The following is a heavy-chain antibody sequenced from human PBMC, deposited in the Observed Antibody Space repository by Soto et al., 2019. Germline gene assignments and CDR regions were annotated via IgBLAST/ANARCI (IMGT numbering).Heavy chain of an antibody. CDR1: GGSISSYY. Sequence: QVQLQESGPGLVKPSETLSLTCTVSGGSISSYYWSWIRQPPGKGLELIGYIHYSGSTNYNPSLRSRVSISVDTSKNQFSLKLSSVTAADTAVYYCARLDYDYTWGSPPGYMYVWGKGTTVTVSS. V-gene: IGHV4-59*08. CDR3: ARLDYDYTWGSPPGYMYV. CDR2: IHYSGST. J-gene: IGHJ6*03. D-gene: IGHD3-16*01.